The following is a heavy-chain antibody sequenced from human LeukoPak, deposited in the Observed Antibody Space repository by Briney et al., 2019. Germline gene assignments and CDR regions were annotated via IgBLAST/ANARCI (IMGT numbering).Heavy chain of an antibody. D-gene: IGHD3-10*01. J-gene: IGHJ4*02. Sequence: PGGSLRLSCAASGFTFDDYGMSWVRQAPGKGLEWVSGINWNGGSTGYADSVKGRFTISRDNAKNSLYLQMNSLRAEDTALYYCAGGYGSGSYLYYFDYWGQGTLVSVSS. V-gene: IGHV3-20*04. CDR3: AGGYGSGSYLYYFDY. CDR2: INWNGGST. CDR1: GFTFDDYG.